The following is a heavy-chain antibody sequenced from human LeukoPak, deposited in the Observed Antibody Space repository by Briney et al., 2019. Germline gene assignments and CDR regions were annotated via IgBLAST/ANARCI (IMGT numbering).Heavy chain of an antibody. Sequence: GGSLRLSCTASGFSFSSPGMNWVRQAPGKGLEWVSSINGESTFKVYADSVKGRFTISRDNAKNSLYLQMDSLRAEDTAVYYCTKYQTGTWTSYDSSDIWGQGTLVTVSS. CDR2: INGESTFK. CDR3: TKYQTGTWTSYDSSDI. J-gene: IGHJ3*02. CDR1: GFSFSSPG. D-gene: IGHD1-7*01. V-gene: IGHV3-21*01.